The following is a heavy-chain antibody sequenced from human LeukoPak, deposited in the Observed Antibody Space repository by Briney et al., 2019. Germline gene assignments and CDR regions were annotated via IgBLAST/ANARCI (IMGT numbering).Heavy chain of an antibody. CDR3: AKDTTDVAAAGGGMDV. J-gene: IGHJ6*02. D-gene: IGHD6-13*01. CDR2: TPFDGGLQ. Sequence: GGSLRLSCAASGFTFSRFAMHWVRQTPGDGLEWVGFTPFDGGLQYYADCVMGRFTISRDNSKNMLYLQMNGLRIEDTAIYYCAKDTTDVAAAGGGMDVWGQGTSVTVSS. CDR1: GFTFSRFA. V-gene: IGHV3-30-3*01.